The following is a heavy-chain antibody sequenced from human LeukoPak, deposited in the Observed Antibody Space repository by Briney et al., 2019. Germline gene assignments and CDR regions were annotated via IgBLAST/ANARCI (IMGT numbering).Heavy chain of an antibody. CDR3: ARRGDSITIFAEGLDY. D-gene: IGHD3-3*01. J-gene: IGHJ4*02. CDR2: IYYSGST. Sequence: PSGTLSLTCTVSGGSISSSSHYWGWIRQPPGKGREWIGSIYYSGSTYYNPSLKSRVTISVYTSKNQLSLKLSSVTAGDPAVYYCARRGDSITIFAEGLDYWGQGILVPVSS. CDR1: GGSISSSSHY. V-gene: IGHV4-39*01.